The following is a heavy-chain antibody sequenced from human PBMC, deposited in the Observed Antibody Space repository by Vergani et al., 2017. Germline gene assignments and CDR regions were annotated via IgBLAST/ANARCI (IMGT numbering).Heavy chain of an antibody. CDR2: TGYDGNNK. D-gene: IGHD1-14*01. J-gene: IGHJ5*02. CDR1: GFTFNQYG. CDR3: ARDLRLLYNRFDP. Sequence: QVQLVESGGGVVQPGRYLRLSCAASGFTFNQYGMHWVRQAPGKGLEWVAVTGYDGNNKQYADSVKGRFTISRDKSKSTMYLQMNSLRDEDTGVYYCARDLRLLYNRFDPWGQGTLVTVSS. V-gene: IGHV3-33*01.